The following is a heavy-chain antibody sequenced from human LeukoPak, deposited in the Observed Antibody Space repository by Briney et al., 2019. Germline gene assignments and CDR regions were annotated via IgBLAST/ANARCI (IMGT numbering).Heavy chain of an antibody. CDR3: AREQFRGHSIAARPFDL. CDR2: IYYSGST. D-gene: IGHD6-6*01. CDR1: GGSISSYY. V-gene: IGHV4-59*01. Sequence: SETLSLTCTVSGGSISSYYWSWIRQPPGKGLEWIGYIYYSGSTNYNPSLESRVTISVDTSKNQFSLKLSSVTAADTAVYYCAREQFRGHSIAARPFDLWGRGTLVTVSS. J-gene: IGHJ2*01.